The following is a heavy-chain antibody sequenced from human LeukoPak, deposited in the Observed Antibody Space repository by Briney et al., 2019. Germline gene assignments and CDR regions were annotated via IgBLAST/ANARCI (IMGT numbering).Heavy chain of an antibody. J-gene: IGHJ1*01. CDR3: ASRNWPWGY. D-gene: IGHD1-1*01. CDR1: GFTFSNYA. V-gene: IGHV3-23*01. CDR2: ISASGGST. Sequence: GGSLRLSCAPSGFTFSNYAMSWVRQAPGKGLEWVSGISASGGSTYYADLVKGRFTISRDNSKSTLYLQVSSLRAEDTAVYYCASRNWPWGYWGQGTLLTVSS.